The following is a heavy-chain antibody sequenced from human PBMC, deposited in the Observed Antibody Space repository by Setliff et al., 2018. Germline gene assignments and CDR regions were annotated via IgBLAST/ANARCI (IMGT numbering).Heavy chain of an antibody. CDR1: GDSISSSSYY. CDR3: AVTVGEWELTYYFDY. D-gene: IGHD1-26*01. V-gene: IGHV4-39*01. Sequence: SETLSLTCTVSGDSISSSSYYWGWIRQPPGKGLEWIGSIYYSGSTYYNPSLKSRVTISVDTSKNQFSLKLSSVTAADTAVYYYAVTVGEWELTYYFDYWGQGTLVTVSS. J-gene: IGHJ4*02. CDR2: IYYSGST.